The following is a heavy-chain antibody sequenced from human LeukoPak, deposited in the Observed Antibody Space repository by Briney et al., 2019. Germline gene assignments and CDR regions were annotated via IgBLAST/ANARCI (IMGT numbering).Heavy chain of an antibody. CDR2: VSLSGLT. D-gene: IGHD2-15*01. V-gene: IGHV4-4*02. CDR3: STENVAFSPFGY. J-gene: IGHJ4*02. CDR1: GGSISSTNW. Sequence: SETLSLTCGLSGGSISSTNWWSWVRQPPGQGLEWIGEVSLSGLTNYNPSLSSRVIMALDTSMNHLSLHLTSVTAAVTDVDNCSTENVAFSPFGYWGQGYLVTVLS.